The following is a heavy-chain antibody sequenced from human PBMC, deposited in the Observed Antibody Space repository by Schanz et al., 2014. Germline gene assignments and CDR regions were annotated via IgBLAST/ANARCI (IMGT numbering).Heavy chain of an antibody. CDR1: GFTVRTFA. Sequence: EVQVLESGEGLVEAGGSLRLSCAASGFTVRTFAMDWVRQAAGKGLEWVSGMSWNAGSLGYGDSVKGRFTISRDNAKNSLYLQMNSLRAEDTGVYYCARGREVVAKIFDVWGQGTMVTVSS. V-gene: IGHV3-48*01. D-gene: IGHD3-22*01. CDR3: ARGREVVAKIFDV. J-gene: IGHJ3*01. CDR2: MSWNAGSL.